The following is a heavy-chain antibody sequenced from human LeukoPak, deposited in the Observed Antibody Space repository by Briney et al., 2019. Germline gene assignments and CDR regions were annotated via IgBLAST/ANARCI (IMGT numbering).Heavy chain of an antibody. Sequence: HPGGSLRLSCAASGFTFDDYAMHWVRQAPGKGLEWVSLISGDGGSTYYADSVKGRFTISRDNSKNSLYLQMNSLRTEDTALYYCAKDISQSRQLVHDDYWGQGTLVTVSS. D-gene: IGHD6-6*01. CDR3: AKDISQSRQLVHDDY. CDR2: ISGDGGST. V-gene: IGHV3-43*02. CDR1: GFTFDDYA. J-gene: IGHJ4*02.